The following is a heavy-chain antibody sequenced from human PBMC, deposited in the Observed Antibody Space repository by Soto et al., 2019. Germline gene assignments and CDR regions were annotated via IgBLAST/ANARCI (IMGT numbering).Heavy chain of an antibody. D-gene: IGHD3-3*01. CDR2: INAGNGNT. V-gene: IGHV1-3*05. CDR3: AREKRITIFGVVTRYYYGMDV. Sequence: QVQLVQSGAEEKKPGASVKVSCKASGYTFTSYAMHWVRQAPGQRLEWMGWINAGNGNTKYSQKFQGRVTITRDTSARTAYMELSSLRSEDTAVYYCAREKRITIFGVVTRYYYGMDVWGQGTTVTVSS. J-gene: IGHJ6*02. CDR1: GYTFTSYA.